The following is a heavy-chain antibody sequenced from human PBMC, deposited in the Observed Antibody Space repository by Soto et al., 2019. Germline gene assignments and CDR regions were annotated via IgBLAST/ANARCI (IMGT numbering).Heavy chain of an antibody. J-gene: IGHJ4*02. CDR1: GYRFTSFW. D-gene: IGHD6-13*01. CDR3: ARNGYSSSWYPDS. V-gene: IGHV5-51*01. Sequence: GESLKISCKGSGYRFTSFWIGWVRQMPGKGLEWMGIIYPGDSDARYSPSFQGQVTISADESINTAYLQWSSLKASDTAMYFCARNGYSSSWYPDSWGQGNQVTVSS. CDR2: IYPGDSDA.